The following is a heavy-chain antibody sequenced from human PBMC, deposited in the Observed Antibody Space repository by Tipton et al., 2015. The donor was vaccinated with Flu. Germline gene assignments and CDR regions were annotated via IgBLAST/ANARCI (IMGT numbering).Heavy chain of an antibody. J-gene: IGHJ4*02. D-gene: IGHD6-19*01. Sequence: GLVKPSETLSLTCAVSGDAIYNTRYCWGWIRQPPGKGLEWMGDIHYSGSTYNNPPLKSRVTMSVDMSKNQFSLKLASVTAADTAVYYCARRVQWRDDFDYWGQGTLVTVSS. CDR1: GDAIYNTRYC. V-gene: IGHV4-39*01. CDR2: IHYSGST. CDR3: ARRVQWRDDFDY.